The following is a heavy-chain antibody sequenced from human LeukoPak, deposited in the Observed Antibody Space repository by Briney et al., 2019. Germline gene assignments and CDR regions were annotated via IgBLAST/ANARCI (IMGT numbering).Heavy chain of an antibody. CDR1: GFSFSGHW. Sequence: QPGGSLRLSCTASGFSFSGHWMHWARQLPGKGLVWVSRISPTGSTTSYADSVKGRFTVSRDNAKNTLYLQVNNLRAEDTAVYYCARGPNSSWSGLDFWGQGTLLTVSS. CDR2: ISPTGSTT. V-gene: IGHV3-74*01. CDR3: ARGPNSSWSGLDF. D-gene: IGHD6-6*01. J-gene: IGHJ4*02.